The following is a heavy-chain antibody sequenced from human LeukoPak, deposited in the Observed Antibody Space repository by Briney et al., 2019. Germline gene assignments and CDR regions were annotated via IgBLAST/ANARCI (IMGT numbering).Heavy chain of an antibody. J-gene: IGHJ4*02. V-gene: IGHV3-23*01. CDR3: AKDRRTQIVVVVAYHFDY. Sequence: PGRSLRLSCAASGFTFDDYAMHWVRQAPGKGLEWVSGISGSGGSTYYADSVKGRFTISRDNSKNTLYLQMNSLRAEDTAVYYCAKDRRTQIVVVVAYHFDYWGQGTLVTVSS. D-gene: IGHD2-15*01. CDR2: ISGSGGST. CDR1: GFTFDDYA.